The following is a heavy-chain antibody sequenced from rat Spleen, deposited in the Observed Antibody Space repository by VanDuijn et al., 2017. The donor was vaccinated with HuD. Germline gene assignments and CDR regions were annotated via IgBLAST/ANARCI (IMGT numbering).Heavy chain of an antibody. CDR1: GFTFSNYG. J-gene: IGHJ2*01. CDR3: ARQPYNNPFDY. CDR2: IKYDGSST. Sequence: EVQLVESGGGLVQPGRSMKLSCAASGFTFSNYGMAWVRQAPTKGLEWVATIKYDGSSTYHRDSVKGRFTISRDNAKSTLYLQMDSLRSEDTATYYCARQPYNNPFDYWGQGVMVTVSS. V-gene: IGHV5-29*01. D-gene: IGHD1-10*01.